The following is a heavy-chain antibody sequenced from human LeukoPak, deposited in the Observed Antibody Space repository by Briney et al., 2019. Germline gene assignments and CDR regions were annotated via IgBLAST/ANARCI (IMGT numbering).Heavy chain of an antibody. V-gene: IGHV4-34*01. CDR2: INHSGST. CDR3: ARGGGDTVTTVSWFDP. CDR1: GGSFSGYY. D-gene: IGHD4-11*01. J-gene: IGHJ5*02. Sequence: SETLSLTCAVCGGSFSGYYWSWIRQPPGKGLEWIGEINHSGSTNYNPSLKSRVTISVDTSKNQFSLKLSSVTAADTAVYYCARGGGDTVTTVSWFDPWGQGTLVTVSS.